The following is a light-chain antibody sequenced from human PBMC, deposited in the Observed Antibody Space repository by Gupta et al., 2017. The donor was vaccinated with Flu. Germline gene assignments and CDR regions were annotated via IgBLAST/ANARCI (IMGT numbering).Light chain of an antibody. V-gene: IGLV2-23*02. CDR3: CSSAGSSPGV. CDR2: DVS. J-gene: IGLJ3*02. CDR1: SSDVGRYNR. Sequence: SITISCTGNSSDVGRYNRVSWYQQHPGKAPKLMIYDVSKRPSGVSKRFSGSKSGTTASLTLSGLQAEDESDYDCCSSAGSSPGVFGGGTKLTVL.